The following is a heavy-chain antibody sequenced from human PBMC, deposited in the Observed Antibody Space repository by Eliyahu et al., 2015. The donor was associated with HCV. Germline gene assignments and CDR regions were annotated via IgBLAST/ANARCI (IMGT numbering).Heavy chain of an antibody. CDR1: GFTFXDST. Sequence: EVQLVESGGALVQPGASLRLSCAASGFTFXDSTXHWVRQASGKGLGWVGRIRSKANDYATAYAASVEGRFTVSRDDSKNTAYLQMDSLKTEDTAMYYCTRLQRLYCSSISCNGENWFDPWGQGALVTVSS. V-gene: IGHV3-73*01. J-gene: IGHJ5*02. D-gene: IGHD2-2*01. CDR3: TRLQRLYCSSISCNGENWFDP. CDR2: IRSKANDYAT.